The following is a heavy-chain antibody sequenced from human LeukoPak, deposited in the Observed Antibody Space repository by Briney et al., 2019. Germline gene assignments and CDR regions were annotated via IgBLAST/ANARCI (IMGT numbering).Heavy chain of an antibody. J-gene: IGHJ4*02. Sequence: SETLSLTCTVSGGSISSYYLSWIRQPPGKGLEWIGYIYTSGSTNYNASLKSRVTISVDTSKNQFSLKLSSVTAADTAVYYCAGRRGSYYLDYWGQGTLVTVSS. CDR3: AGRRGSYYLDY. D-gene: IGHD1-26*01. CDR2: IYTSGST. CDR1: GGSISSYY. V-gene: IGHV4-4*09.